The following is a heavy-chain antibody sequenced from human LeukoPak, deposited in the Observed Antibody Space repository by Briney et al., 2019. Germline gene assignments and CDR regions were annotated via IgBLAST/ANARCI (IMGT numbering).Heavy chain of an antibody. CDR2: IDTSGIP. CDR3: ARGGNRYFDY. V-gene: IGHV4-4*07. D-gene: IGHD2-15*01. CDR1: GASISSYY. Sequence: SETLSLTCTVSGASISSYYWSWIRQPAGKGLERIGRIDTSGIPNYNPSLKSRVTMSADTSKNQFSLILTSVTAADTAVYYCARGGNRYFDYWGQGTLVTVSS. J-gene: IGHJ4*02.